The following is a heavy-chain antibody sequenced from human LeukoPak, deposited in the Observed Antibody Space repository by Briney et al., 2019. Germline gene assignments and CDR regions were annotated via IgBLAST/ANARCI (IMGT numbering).Heavy chain of an antibody. V-gene: IGHV4-59*01. CDR1: GGSISSYY. CDR3: ARDSPYYDFWSGYSPYYYYGMDV. D-gene: IGHD3-3*01. J-gene: IGHJ6*02. CDR2: IYYSGST. Sequence: SETLSLTCTVSGGSISSYYWSWIRQPPGKGLEWIGYIYYSGSTNYNPSLKSRVTISVDTSKDQFSLKLSSVTAADTAVYYCARDSPYYDFWSGYSPYYYYGMDVWGQGTTVTVSS.